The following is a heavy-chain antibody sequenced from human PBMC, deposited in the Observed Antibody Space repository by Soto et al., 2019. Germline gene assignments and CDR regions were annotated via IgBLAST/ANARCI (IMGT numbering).Heavy chain of an antibody. CDR2: ISPDGSEE. CDR1: GFTFSGYW. V-gene: IGHV3-7*04. J-gene: IGHJ5*02. D-gene: IGHD3-9*01. CDR3: TRDLSHETGP. Sequence: EVQLVESGGGLAQPGGSLRLSCAASGFTFSGYWMTWVRQAPGKGLEGVANISPDGSEEYYVDSVKGRFTISRDNAKNSVYVQMNSLRGEDTALYYCTRDLSHETGPWGHGTQVTVSS.